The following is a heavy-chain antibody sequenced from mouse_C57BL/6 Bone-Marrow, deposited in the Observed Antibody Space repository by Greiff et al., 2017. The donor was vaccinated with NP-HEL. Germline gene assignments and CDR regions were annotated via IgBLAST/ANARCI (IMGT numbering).Heavy chain of an antibody. CDR3: ARWGYYGVAY. Sequence: EVKLEESGGGLVQPGGSLSLSCAASGFTFTDYYMSWVRQPPGKALEWLGFIRNKANGYTTEYSASVKGRFTISRDNSQSILYLQMNALRAEDSATYYCARWGYYGVAYWGQGTLVTVSA. V-gene: IGHV7-3*01. D-gene: IGHD1-1*01. J-gene: IGHJ3*01. CDR2: IRNKANGYTT. CDR1: GFTFTDYY.